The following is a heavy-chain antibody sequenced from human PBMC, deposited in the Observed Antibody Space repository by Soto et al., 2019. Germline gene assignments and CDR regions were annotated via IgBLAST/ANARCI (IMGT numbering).Heavy chain of an antibody. CDR2: MNPNSGNT. V-gene: IGHV1-8*01. CDR3: ARTTARLLWFGESRAFDI. D-gene: IGHD3-10*01. J-gene: IGHJ3*02. Sequence: ASVKVSCKASGYTFTSYDINWVRQATGQGLEWMGWMNPNSGNTGYAQKFQGRVTMTRNTSISTAYMELSSLRSEDTAVYYCARTTARLLWFGESRAFDIRGQGTMVTVSS. CDR1: GYTFTSYD.